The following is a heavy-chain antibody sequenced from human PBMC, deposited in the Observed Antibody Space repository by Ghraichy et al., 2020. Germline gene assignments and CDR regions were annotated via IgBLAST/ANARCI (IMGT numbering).Heavy chain of an antibody. V-gene: IGHV3-21*01. CDR2: ISSSSSYI. CDR1: GFTFSSYS. J-gene: IGHJ5*02. CDR3: ARGTGYYYDSSGYYP. D-gene: IGHD3-22*01. Sequence: GGSLRLSCAASGFTFSSYSMNWVRQAPGKGLEWVSSISSSSSYIYYADSVKGRFTISRDNAKNSLYLQMNSLRAEDTAVYYCARGTGYYYDSSGYYPWGQGTLVTVSS.